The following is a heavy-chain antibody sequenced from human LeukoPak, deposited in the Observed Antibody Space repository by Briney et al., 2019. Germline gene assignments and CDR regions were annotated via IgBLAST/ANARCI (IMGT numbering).Heavy chain of an antibody. D-gene: IGHD3-10*01. CDR1: GFTFSSYG. V-gene: IGHV3-23*01. CDR2: ISGSGGST. J-gene: IGHJ4*02. Sequence: GGSLRLSCAASGFTFSSYGMSWVRQAPGKGLEWVSAISGSGGSTYYADSVKGRFTISRDNSKNTLYLQMNSLRAEDTAVYYCAKMGYYGSGSYFSGWIYFDYWGQGTLVTVSS. CDR3: AKMGYYGSGSYFSGWIYFDY.